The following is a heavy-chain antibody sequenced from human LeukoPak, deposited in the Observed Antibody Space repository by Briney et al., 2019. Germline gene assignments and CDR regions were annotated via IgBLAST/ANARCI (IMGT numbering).Heavy chain of an antibody. CDR3: ARDLVYYGSGSYDY. Sequence: PGGSLRLSCVTSGLTFTNHGFHWLRQAAGKGLEWVAFVRNDGFDTYHSNSVKGRFTISRDNAKNSLYLQMNSLRAEDTAVYYCARDLVYYGSGSYDYWGQRTLVTVSS. CDR2: VRNDGFDT. V-gene: IGHV3-30*02. J-gene: IGHJ4*02. CDR1: GLTFTNHG. D-gene: IGHD3-10*01.